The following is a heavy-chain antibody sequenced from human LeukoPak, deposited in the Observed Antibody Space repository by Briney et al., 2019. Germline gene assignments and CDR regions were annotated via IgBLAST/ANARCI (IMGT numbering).Heavy chain of an antibody. CDR1: GGTFSSYA. J-gene: IGHJ5*02. Sequence: KVSCKASGGTFSSYAISWVRQAPGQGLEWMGRIIPILGIANYAQKFQGRVTMTTDTSTSTAYMELRSLRSDDTAVYYCARERGPFDPWGQGTLVTVSS. CDR3: ARERGPFDP. V-gene: IGHV1-69*04. D-gene: IGHD3-10*01. CDR2: IIPILGIA.